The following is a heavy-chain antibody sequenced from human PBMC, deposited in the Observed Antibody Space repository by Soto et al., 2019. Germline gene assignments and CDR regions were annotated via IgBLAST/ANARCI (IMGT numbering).Heavy chain of an antibody. D-gene: IGHD3-10*01. V-gene: IGHV3-21*01. CDR3: ARDRVFTRFRGVMDLLDY. Sequence: GGSLRLSCAASGFTFSSYSMNWVRQAPGKGLEWVSSISSSSSYIYYADSVKGRFTISRDNAKNSLYLQMNSLRAEDTAVYYCARDRVFTRFRGVMDLLDYWGQGTLVTGSS. CDR2: ISSSSSYI. J-gene: IGHJ4*02. CDR1: GFTFSSYS.